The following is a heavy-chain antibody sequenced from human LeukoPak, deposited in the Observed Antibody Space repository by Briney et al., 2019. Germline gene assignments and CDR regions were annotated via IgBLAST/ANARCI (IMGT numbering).Heavy chain of an antibody. CDR2: IYYSGST. D-gene: IGHD6-6*01. CDR3: ARDGSYSSSSGVSGY. V-gene: IGHV4-39*07. J-gene: IGHJ4*02. CDR1: GGSISSSSYY. Sequence: SETLSLTCTVSGGSISSSSYYWGWIRQPPGKGLEWIGSIYYSGSTYYNPSLKSRVTISVDTSKSQFSLKLSSVTAADTAVYYCARDGSYSSSSGVSGYWGQGTLVTVSS.